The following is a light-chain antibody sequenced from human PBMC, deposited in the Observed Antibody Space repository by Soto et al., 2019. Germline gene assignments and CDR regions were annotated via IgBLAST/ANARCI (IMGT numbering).Light chain of an antibody. J-gene: IGLJ3*02. CDR1: TSNIENHA. V-gene: IGLV1-44*01. CDR3: SAWDVSPNGPV. CDR2: NDN. Sequence: QSALTQPPAASGTPGQRVTISCSGSTSNIENHAVNWYQQFPGRAPKLLIYNDNQRPSGVPDRFSGSRSGTSASLAISGPQSADEADYDCSAWDVSPNGPVFGGGTKLTVL.